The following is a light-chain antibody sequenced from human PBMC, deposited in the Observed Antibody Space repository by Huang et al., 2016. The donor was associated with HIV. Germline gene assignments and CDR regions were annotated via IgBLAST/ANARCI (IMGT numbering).Light chain of an antibody. CDR1: QDIISY. CDR2: AAS. J-gene: IGKJ3*01. V-gene: IGKV1-9*01. CDR3: LQLNTYPGT. Sequence: IQLTQSPSSLSASVGDRVTITCRASQDIISYLAWYQQKPGKAPKLLIYAASTVESGVPSRFSGSGSGTDFTLTINNLQPEDFATYYCLQLNTYPGTFGPGTNVDV.